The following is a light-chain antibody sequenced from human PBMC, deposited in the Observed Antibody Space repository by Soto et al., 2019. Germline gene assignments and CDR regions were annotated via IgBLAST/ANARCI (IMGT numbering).Light chain of an antibody. CDR2: YDS. V-gene: IGLV3-21*04. J-gene: IGLJ2*01. CDR1: NIGSKS. Sequence: YELTQPPSVSVAPGKTARITCGGNNIGSKSVHWYQQKPGQAPVLVIYYDSDRPSGIPERFSGSNSGNTATLTISRVEAGDEADYYCQVWDSSIDHVVFGGGTKLTVL. CDR3: QVWDSSIDHVV.